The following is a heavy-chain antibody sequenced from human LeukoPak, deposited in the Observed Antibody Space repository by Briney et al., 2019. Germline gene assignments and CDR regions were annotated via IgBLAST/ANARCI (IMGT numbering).Heavy chain of an antibody. CDR1: GFTFSSYW. Sequence: PGGSLRLSCAASGFTFSSYWMHWVRQAPGKGLVWVSRINSDGSSTSYADSVKGRFTLSRDNAKKSLYLQMNSLRAEDTAVYYCAREGLGPGIAAGGADYWGQGTLVTVSS. J-gene: IGHJ4*02. CDR3: AREGLGPGIAAGGADY. CDR2: INSDGSST. D-gene: IGHD6-13*01. V-gene: IGHV3-74*01.